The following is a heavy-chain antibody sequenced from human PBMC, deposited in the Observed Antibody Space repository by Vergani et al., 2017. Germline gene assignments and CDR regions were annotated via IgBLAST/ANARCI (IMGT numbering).Heavy chain of an antibody. CDR2: IYWNDDQ. J-gene: IGHJ6*03. CDR1: GFSLNTRGVS. D-gene: IGHD1-7*01. CDR3: VYRKTGCGTTGCFYPFYYYYYMGV. Sequence: QITLKESGPTLVKPTQTLTLTCTFSGFSLNTRGVSVAWIRQPPGKALDWLALIYWNDDQHYSPSLNNRVTITKDTSKNQVVLTMTNMDYVDTGTYYCVYRKTGCGTTGCFYPFYYYYYMGVWGKGTTVTVSS. V-gene: IGHV2-5*04.